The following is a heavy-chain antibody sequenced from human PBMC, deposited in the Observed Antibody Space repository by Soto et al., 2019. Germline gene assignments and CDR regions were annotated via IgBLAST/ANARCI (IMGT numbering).Heavy chain of an antibody. CDR1: GFTFSSYS. CDR3: AREDYGDYAGWFDP. J-gene: IGHJ5*02. CDR2: ISSSSSTI. V-gene: IGHV3-48*01. Sequence: GGSLRLSCAASGFTFSSYSMNWVRQAPGKGLEWVSYISSSSSTIYYADSVKGRFTISRDNAKNSLYLQMNSLRAEDTAVYYCAREDYGDYAGWFDPWGQGTLVTVSS. D-gene: IGHD4-17*01.